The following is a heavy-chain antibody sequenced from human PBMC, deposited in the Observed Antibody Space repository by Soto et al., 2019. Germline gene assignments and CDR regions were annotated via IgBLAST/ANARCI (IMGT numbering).Heavy chain of an antibody. CDR3: ARERDIVVVVAATGGGMDV. V-gene: IGHV3-33*01. CDR1: GFTFSSYG. J-gene: IGHJ6*02. CDR2: IWYDGSNK. Sequence: QVQLVESGGGVVQPGRSLRLSCAASGFTFSSYGMHWVRQAPGKGLEWVAVIWYDGSNKYYADSVKGRFTISRDNSKKRLFLQMNSLRAEDTAVYYCARERDIVVVVAATGGGMDVWGQGTTVTVSS. D-gene: IGHD2-15*01.